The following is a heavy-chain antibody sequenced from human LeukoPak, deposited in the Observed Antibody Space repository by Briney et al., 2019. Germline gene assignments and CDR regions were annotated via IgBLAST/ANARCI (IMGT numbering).Heavy chain of an antibody. J-gene: IGHJ5*02. Sequence: GGSLRLSCAASGFTFSSYWVNWVRQAPGKGLEWVANIKQDGSEKDYVDSVKGRFTISRDNAKNSLYLQMNSLRAEDTAVYYCARPHVPTASTNWFDPWSQGTLVTVSS. CDR2: IKQDGSEK. CDR1: GFTFSSYW. V-gene: IGHV3-7*01. D-gene: IGHD2-2*01. CDR3: ARPHVPTASTNWFDP.